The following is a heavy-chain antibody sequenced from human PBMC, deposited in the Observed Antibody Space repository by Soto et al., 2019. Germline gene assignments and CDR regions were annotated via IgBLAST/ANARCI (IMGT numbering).Heavy chain of an antibody. CDR2: ISYSGNT. CDR1: RGSISSYY. CDR3: ARIRGLGELSPYFDY. V-gene: IGHV4-59*01. D-gene: IGHD3-16*02. J-gene: IGHJ4*02. Sequence: SETLSLTCTVSRGSISSYYWSWIRQPPGKGLEWIGYISYSGNTDYNASLKSRVTISVDTSTNQFSLRVTSVTAADTAVYYCARIRGLGELSPYFDYWGQGALVTVSS.